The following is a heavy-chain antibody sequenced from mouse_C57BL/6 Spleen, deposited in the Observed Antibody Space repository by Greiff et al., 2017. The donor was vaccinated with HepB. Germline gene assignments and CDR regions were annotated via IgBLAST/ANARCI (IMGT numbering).Heavy chain of an antibody. D-gene: IGHD3-3*01. CDR1: GYTFTSYG. CDR3: ARRGTGY. Sequence: QVQLQQSGAELARPGASVKLSCKASGYTFTSYGISWVKQRTGQGLEWIGEIYPRSGNTYYNEKFKGKATFTADTSSNTAYMQLSSLTTEDSAIYYCARRGTGYWGQGTTLTVSS. J-gene: IGHJ2*01. V-gene: IGHV1-81*01. CDR2: IYPRSGNT.